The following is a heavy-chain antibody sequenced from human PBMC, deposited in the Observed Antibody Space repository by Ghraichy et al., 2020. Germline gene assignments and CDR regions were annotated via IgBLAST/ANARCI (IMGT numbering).Heavy chain of an antibody. J-gene: IGHJ4*02. V-gene: IGHV3-23*01. D-gene: IGHD1-26*01. CDR2: ATGSGGIT. Sequence: GGSLRLSCATSGFTFTNYAMSWVRQAPGKGLEWVSGATGSGGITYYADSVKGRFTISREYSKSTLYLQMNSLRAEDTAVYYCAKNLRPSGSYASDWGQGTLVTVSS. CDR3: AKNLRPSGSYASD. CDR1: GFTFTNYA.